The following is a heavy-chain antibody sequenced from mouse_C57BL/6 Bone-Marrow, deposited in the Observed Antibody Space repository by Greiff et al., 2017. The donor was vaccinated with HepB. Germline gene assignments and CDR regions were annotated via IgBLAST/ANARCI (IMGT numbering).Heavy chain of an antibody. CDR3: TTRRLLLHWYVEV. Sequence: VQLQQSGAELVRPGASVKLSCTASGFNFTDYYMHWVKQGPEQGLEWIGRIDPEDGDTEYAPKFQGTATMTADTSSHTAYLQLRSRTSEDTAVYYWTTRRLLLHWYVEVWGTGTTVTVSS. CDR2: IDPEDGDT. CDR1: GFNFTDYY. D-gene: IGHD2-3*01. J-gene: IGHJ1*03. V-gene: IGHV14-1*01.